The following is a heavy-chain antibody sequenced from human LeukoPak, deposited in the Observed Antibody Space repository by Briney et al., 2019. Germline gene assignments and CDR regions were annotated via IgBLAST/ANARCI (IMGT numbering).Heavy chain of an antibody. J-gene: IGHJ3*02. CDR3: ARGGAERWLQLVAAFDI. D-gene: IGHD5-24*01. V-gene: IGHV1-8*01. CDR1: GYTFTSYD. Sequence: GASVKVSCKASGYTFTSYDINWVRQATGQGLEWMGWMNPNSGNTGYAQKFQGRVTMTRNTSISTAYMELSSLRSEDTAVYYCARGGAERWLQLVAAFDIWGQGTMVTVSS. CDR2: MNPNSGNT.